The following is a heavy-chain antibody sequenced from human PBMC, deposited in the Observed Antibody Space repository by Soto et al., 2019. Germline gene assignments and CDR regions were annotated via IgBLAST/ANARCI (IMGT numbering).Heavy chain of an antibody. J-gene: IGHJ4*02. Sequence: GASVKVSCKASGYTFTSYAMHWVRQAPGQRLEWMGWINAGNGNTKYSQKFQGRVTITRDTSASTAYMELGSLRSEDTAVYYCARAGYSSGWPDYWGQGTLVTVSS. CDR1: GYTFTSYA. D-gene: IGHD6-19*01. CDR2: INAGNGNT. CDR3: ARAGYSSGWPDY. V-gene: IGHV1-3*01.